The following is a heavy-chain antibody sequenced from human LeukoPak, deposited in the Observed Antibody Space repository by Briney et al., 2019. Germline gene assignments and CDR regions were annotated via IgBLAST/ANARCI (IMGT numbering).Heavy chain of an antibody. V-gene: IGHV3-21*01. CDR3: ARVPSGVSLRYYYMDV. J-gene: IGHJ6*03. CDR1: GFTFSSYS. Sequence: PGGSLRLSCAASGFTFSSYSMNWVRQAPGKGLEWVSSISSSSSYIYYADSVKGRFTISRDNAKNSLYLQMNSLRAEDTAVYYCARVPSGVSLRYYYMDVWGKGTAVTVSS. CDR2: ISSSSSYI. D-gene: IGHD1-26*01.